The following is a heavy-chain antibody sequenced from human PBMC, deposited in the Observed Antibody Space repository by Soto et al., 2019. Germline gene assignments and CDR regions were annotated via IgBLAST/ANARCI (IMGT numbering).Heavy chain of an antibody. J-gene: IGHJ6*02. CDR3: AKVPRIYYYYCMDV. CDR1: GFSFSGYA. Sequence: PGGSLRLSCAASGFSFSGYAMSWVRQAPGKGLEWVSAISGSGGSTYYADSVKGRFTISRDNSKNTLYLQMNSLRAEDTAVYYCAKVPRIYYYYCMDVWGQGTTVTVSS. CDR2: ISGSGGST. V-gene: IGHV3-23*01.